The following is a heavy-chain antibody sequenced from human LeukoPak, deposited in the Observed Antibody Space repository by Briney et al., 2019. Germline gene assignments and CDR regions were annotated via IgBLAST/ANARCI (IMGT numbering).Heavy chain of an antibody. CDR3: ARGSRLGVVERGAFDI. CDR1: GFTFSSYS. J-gene: IGHJ3*02. D-gene: IGHD3-3*01. CDR2: ISISSNYI. V-gene: IGHV3-21*01. Sequence: GGSLRLSCAAPGFTFSSYSMNWVRQAPGKGLEWVSSISISSNYIYYTDSVKGRCTISRDNGKNSLYLQMNSLRAEDTAVYFCARGSRLGVVERGAFDIWGQGTMVTVSS.